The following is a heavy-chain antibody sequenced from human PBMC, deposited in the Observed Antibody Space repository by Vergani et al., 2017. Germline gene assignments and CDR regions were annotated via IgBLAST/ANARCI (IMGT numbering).Heavy chain of an antibody. Sequence: QVQLVQSGSELKKPGASVKVSCKASGYTFTSYAMNWLRQAPGQGLEWMGWINTNTGNPTDAQGFTGRFVFSLDTAVSTAYLQISSLKAEDTAVYYCARIVGVPAAIGHAFDVWGQGTMVTVSS. D-gene: IGHD2-2*01. CDR1: GYTFTSYA. CDR3: ARIVGVPAAIGHAFDV. CDR2: INTNTGNP. J-gene: IGHJ3*01. V-gene: IGHV7-4-1*02.